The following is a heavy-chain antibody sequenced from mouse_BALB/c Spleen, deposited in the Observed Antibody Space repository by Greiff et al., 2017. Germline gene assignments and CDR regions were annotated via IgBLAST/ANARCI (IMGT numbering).Heavy chain of an antibody. V-gene: IGHV1-7*01. J-gene: IGHJ3*01. D-gene: IGHD2-14*01. Sequence: VQLQQSGAELAKPGASVKMSCKASGYTFTSYWMHWVKQRPGQGLEWIGYINPSTGYTEYNQKFKDKATLTADKSSSTAYMQLSSLTSEDSAVYYCARWEVRRTSPFAYWGQGTLVTVSA. CDR1: GYTFTSYW. CDR3: ARWEVRRTSPFAY. CDR2: INPSTGYT.